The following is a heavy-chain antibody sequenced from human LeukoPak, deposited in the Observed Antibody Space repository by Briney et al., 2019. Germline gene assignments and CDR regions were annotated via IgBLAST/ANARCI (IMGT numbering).Heavy chain of an antibody. V-gene: IGHV3-64*01. CDR3: ARDYRGSTTGTAFDY. D-gene: IGHD1-1*01. Sequence: GGSLRLSCAASGFTFRNYAMHWVRQAPGKGLEYVSAISSNGGSTYYANSVKGRFTISRDNSKNTLYLQMGSLRAEDMAVYYCARDYRGSTTGTAFDYWGQGTLVTVSS. CDR2: ISSNGGST. J-gene: IGHJ4*02. CDR1: GFTFRNYA.